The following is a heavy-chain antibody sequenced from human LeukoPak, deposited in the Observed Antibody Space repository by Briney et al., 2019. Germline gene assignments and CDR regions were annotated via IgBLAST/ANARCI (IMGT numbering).Heavy chain of an antibody. Sequence: GGSLRLSCAASGFSVSSNYMSWVSQAPGKGLEWVSVIYSGGSTYYADSVKGRFTISRDNSKNTLYLQMNSLRGEDTAVYYCARSQWELHRGSDYWGQGTLVTVSS. J-gene: IGHJ4*02. CDR1: GFSVSSNY. CDR2: IYSGGST. V-gene: IGHV3-66*01. D-gene: IGHD1-26*01. CDR3: ARSQWELHRGSDY.